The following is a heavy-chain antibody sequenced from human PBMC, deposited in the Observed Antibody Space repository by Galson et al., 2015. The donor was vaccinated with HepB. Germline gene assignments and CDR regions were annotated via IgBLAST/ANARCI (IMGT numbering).Heavy chain of an antibody. D-gene: IGHD3-10*01. V-gene: IGHV1-46*04. J-gene: IGHJ5*02. Sequence: SVKVSCKASGYTFTSYYMHWVRQAPGQGLEWMGIINPSGGSTSYAQKLQGRVTMTRDTSTSTVYMELSSLRSEDTAVYYCARDFTGSGLLWRISPGSGFDPWGQGTLVTVSS. CDR3: ARDFTGSGLLWRISPGSGFDP. CDR1: GYTFTSYY. CDR2: INPSGGST.